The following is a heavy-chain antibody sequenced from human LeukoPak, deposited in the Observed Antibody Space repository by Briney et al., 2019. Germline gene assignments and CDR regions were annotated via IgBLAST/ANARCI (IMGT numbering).Heavy chain of an antibody. CDR2: INSDGSST. J-gene: IGHJ5*02. CDR3: ARGAYRGNWFDP. V-gene: IGHV3-74*01. CDR1: GFTFSSYW. D-gene: IGHD1-26*01. Sequence: PGGSLRLSCAASGFTFSSYWMHWVRQAPGKGLVWVSRINSDGSSTSYADSVKGRFTISRDNAKNTLYLQMNSLRAEDTAVYYCARGAYRGNWFDPWGQGTLVTVSS.